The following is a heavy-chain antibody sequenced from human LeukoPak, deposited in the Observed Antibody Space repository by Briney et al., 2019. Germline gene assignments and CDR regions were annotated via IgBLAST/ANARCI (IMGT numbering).Heavy chain of an antibody. V-gene: IGHV3-23*01. CDR1: GFTFSSYA. J-gene: IGHJ4*02. Sequence: GGSLRLSCAASGFTFSSYAMSWVRQAPGKGLEWVSAISGSGGSTYYADSVKGRFTISRDNSKNTLYLQMNSLRAEDTAVYYCAKDWRFDSSGYYTGDYWGQGTLVTVSS. CDR2: ISGSGGST. CDR3: AKDWRFDSSGYYTGDY. D-gene: IGHD3-22*01.